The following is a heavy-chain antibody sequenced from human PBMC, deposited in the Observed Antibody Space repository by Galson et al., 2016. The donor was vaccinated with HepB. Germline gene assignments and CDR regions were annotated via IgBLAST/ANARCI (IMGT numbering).Heavy chain of an antibody. V-gene: IGHV3-21*01. CDR3: VKEQSSGWYRTSDH. J-gene: IGHJ4*02. D-gene: IGHD6-19*01. CDR1: GFSFSAYN. CDR2: ITSSSTST. Sequence: SLRLSCAASGFSFSAYNMNWIRQTPGKGLEWVSSITSSSTSTCYADSVKARFTISRDTSKNTVYLEMNSLRPEDTAVYYCVKEQSSGWYRTSDHWGQGTLVTVSS.